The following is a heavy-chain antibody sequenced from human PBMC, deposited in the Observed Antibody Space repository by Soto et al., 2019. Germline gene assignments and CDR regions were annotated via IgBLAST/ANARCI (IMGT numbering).Heavy chain of an antibody. CDR2: INHSGST. V-gene: IGHV4-34*01. J-gene: IGHJ4*02. Sequence: SETLSLTCAVYGVSFSGYYWSWIRQPPGKGLEWIGEINHSGSTNYNPSLKSRVTISVDTSKNQFSLKLSSVTAADTAVYYCARSYSSGTFDYWGQGTLVTVSS. CDR3: ARSYSSGTFDY. CDR1: GVSFSGYY. D-gene: IGHD6-19*01.